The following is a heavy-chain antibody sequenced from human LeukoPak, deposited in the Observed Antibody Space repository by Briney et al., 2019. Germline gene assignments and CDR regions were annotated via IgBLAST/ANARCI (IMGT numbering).Heavy chain of an antibody. Sequence: GGSLRLSCAASGFTFSSYAMHWVRQAPGKGLEWVAVISYDGSNKYYADSVKGRCTISRDNSKDTLYLQMNSLRAEDTAVYYCARPHSGYAGWFDPWGQGTLVTVSS. D-gene: IGHD5-12*01. CDR2: ISYDGSNK. CDR1: GFTFSSYA. CDR3: ARPHSGYAGWFDP. J-gene: IGHJ5*02. V-gene: IGHV3-30-3*01.